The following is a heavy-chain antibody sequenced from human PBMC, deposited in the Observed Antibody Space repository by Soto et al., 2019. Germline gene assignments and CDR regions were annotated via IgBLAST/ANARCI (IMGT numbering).Heavy chain of an antibody. V-gene: IGHV4-30-4*01. J-gene: IGHJ6*02. D-gene: IGHD3-9*01. CDR3: ARGRDYDILTGYGSSLGMDV. CDR1: GGSISSGDYY. CDR2: IYYSGST. Sequence: SETLSLTCTVSGGSISSGDYYWSWIRQPPGKGLEWIGYIYYSGSTYYNPSLKSRVTISVDTSKNQFSLKLSSVTAADTAVYYCARGRDYDILTGYGSSLGMDVQGQRSTVTVS.